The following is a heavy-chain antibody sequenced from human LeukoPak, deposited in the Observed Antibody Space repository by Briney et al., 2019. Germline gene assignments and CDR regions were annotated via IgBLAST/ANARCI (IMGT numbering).Heavy chain of an antibody. J-gene: IGHJ5*02. D-gene: IGHD6-19*01. Sequence: ETLSLTCTVSGGSISSYYWSWIRQPPGKGLEWISTINANAGSTYYADSVKGRFTISRDNSKNTLYLQLNSLRAEDTAVYYCAKPISGGLAVTADWFDPWGQGTLVTVSS. CDR3: AKPISGGLAVTADWFDP. CDR2: INANAGST. V-gene: IGHV3-23*01. CDR1: GGSISSYY.